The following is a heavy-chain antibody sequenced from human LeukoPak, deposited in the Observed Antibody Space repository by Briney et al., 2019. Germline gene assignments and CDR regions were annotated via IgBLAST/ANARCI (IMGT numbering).Heavy chain of an antibody. D-gene: IGHD6-19*01. Sequence: GGSLGLSCAASGFTLSSYWMHWVRQAPGKGLVWVSRVNSDGSSTTYADSVKGRFTISRDNAKNTLYLQMNSLRAEDTAVYYCARGSTQYSSGWYGLDYWGLGTLVTVSS. CDR1: GFTLSSYW. CDR2: VNSDGSST. J-gene: IGHJ4*02. V-gene: IGHV3-74*03. CDR3: ARGSTQYSSGWYGLDY.